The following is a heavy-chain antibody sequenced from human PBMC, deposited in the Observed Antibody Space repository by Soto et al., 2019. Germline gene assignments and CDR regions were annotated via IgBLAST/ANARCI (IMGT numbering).Heavy chain of an antibody. CDR3: AKDFNLLGSGSYYGGFDY. V-gene: IGHV3-23*01. CDR2: ISGSGGST. D-gene: IGHD3-10*01. J-gene: IGHJ4*02. Sequence: GGSLRLSCAASGFTFSSYAMSWVRQAPGKGLEWVSAISGSGGSTYYADSVKGRFTISRDNSKNTLYLQMNSLRAEDTAVYYCAKDFNLLGSGSYYGGFDYWGQGTLVTVSS. CDR1: GFTFSSYA.